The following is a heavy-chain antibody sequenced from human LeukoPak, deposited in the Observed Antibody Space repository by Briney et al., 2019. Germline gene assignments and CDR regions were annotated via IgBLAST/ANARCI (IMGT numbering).Heavy chain of an antibody. V-gene: IGHV3-74*01. CDR1: GFTHSNYW. CDR3: ARVSGDFWSGYSFDS. D-gene: IGHD3-3*01. Sequence: GGSLTHSCAATGFTHSNYWMHCVRQAPGKGLAWVSRVDSDESNTDYAEAVKGRFNIHRDNAKNTVYVEMNRLRAEGMAVYYCARVSGDFWSGYSFDSWGQGTLVVVSS. J-gene: IGHJ4*02. CDR2: VDSDESNT.